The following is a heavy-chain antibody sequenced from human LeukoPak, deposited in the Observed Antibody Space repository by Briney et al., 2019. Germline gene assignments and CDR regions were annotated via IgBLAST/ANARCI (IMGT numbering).Heavy chain of an antibody. D-gene: IGHD3-22*01. V-gene: IGHV1-18*01. CDR3: ARDLREYYYDSSAGDY. CDR1: GYTFTSYG. Sequence: AASVKVSCKASGYTFTSYGISWVRQAPGQGLEWMGWISAYNGNTNYAQKLQGRVTMTTDTSTSTAYMELRSLRSDDTAVYYCARDLREYYYDSSAGDYWGQGTLVTVSS. CDR2: ISAYNGNT. J-gene: IGHJ4*02.